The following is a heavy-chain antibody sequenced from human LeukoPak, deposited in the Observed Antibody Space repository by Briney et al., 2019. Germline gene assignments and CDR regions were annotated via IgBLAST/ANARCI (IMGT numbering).Heavy chain of an antibody. Sequence: PSETLSLTCTVSGGSISSYYWSWIRQPPGKGLEWIGYIYTSGSTNYNPSLKSRVTISVDTSKNQFSLKLSSVTAADTAVYYCASLRWRSGCYSSFDYWGQRTLVTVSS. CDR2: IYTSGST. J-gene: IGHJ4*02. CDR1: GGSISSYY. CDR3: ASLRWRSGCYSSFDY. V-gene: IGHV4-4*09. D-gene: IGHD1-26*01.